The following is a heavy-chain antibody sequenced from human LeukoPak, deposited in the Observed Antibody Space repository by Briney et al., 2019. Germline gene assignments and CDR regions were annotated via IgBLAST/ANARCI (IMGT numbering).Heavy chain of an antibody. Sequence: SQTLSLTCAVSGGSISSGGYSWSWIRQPPGKGLEWIGYIYHSGSTYYNPSLKSRVTISVDRSKNQFSLKLSSVTAADTAVFYCAGVVGSGSGGDCFDPWAREPWSPSPQ. V-gene: IGHV4-30-2*01. CDR2: IYHSGST. CDR3: AGVVGSGSGGDCFDP. J-gene: IGHJ5*02. D-gene: IGHD3-10*01. CDR1: GGSISSGGYS.